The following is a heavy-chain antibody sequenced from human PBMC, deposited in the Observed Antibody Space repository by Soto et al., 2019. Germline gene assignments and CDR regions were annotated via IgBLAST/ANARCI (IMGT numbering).Heavy chain of an antibody. CDR2: ISTYSGDT. Sequence: QVHLVQSGVEVKTPGASVKVSCQASGYTFFTYDISWVRQAPGQGLEWMGWISTYSGDTKYAQKFQGRVTMTTDTSTTTAYLEQRSLRSDATAVYYCARHHGPTTSENWFDPWGQGTLVTVSS. CDR3: ARHHGPTTSENWFDP. J-gene: IGHJ5*02. D-gene: IGHD5-12*01. V-gene: IGHV1-18*01. CDR1: GYTFFTYD.